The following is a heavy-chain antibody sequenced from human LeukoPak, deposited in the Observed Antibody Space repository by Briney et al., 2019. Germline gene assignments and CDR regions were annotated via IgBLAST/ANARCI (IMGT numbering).Heavy chain of an antibody. CDR3: ARQRTYYDFWSGYPRGDYSSGYYFDY. D-gene: IGHD3-3*01. J-gene: IGHJ4*02. V-gene: IGHV4-39*01. CDR1: GGSISSSSYY. CDR2: IYYSGST. Sequence: SETLSLTCTVSGGSISSSSYYWGWIRQPPGKGLEWIGSIYYSGSTYYNPSLKSRVTISVDTSKNQFSLKLSSVTAADTAVYYCARQRTYYDFWSGYPRGDYSSGYYFDYWGQGTLVTVSS.